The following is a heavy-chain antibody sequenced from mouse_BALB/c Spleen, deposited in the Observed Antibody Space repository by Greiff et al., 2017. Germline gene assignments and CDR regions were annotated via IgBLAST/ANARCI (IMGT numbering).Heavy chain of an antibody. Sequence: EGKLQESGGGLVKPGGSLKLSCAASGFAFSSYDMSWVRQTPEKRLEWVAYISSGGGSTYYPDTVKGRFTISRDNAKNTLYLQMSSLKSEDTAMYYCARHEDGNYVWFAYWGQGTLVTVSA. CDR3: ARHEDGNYVWFAY. CDR1: GFAFSSYD. CDR2: ISSGGGST. V-gene: IGHV5-12-1*01. D-gene: IGHD2-1*01. J-gene: IGHJ3*01.